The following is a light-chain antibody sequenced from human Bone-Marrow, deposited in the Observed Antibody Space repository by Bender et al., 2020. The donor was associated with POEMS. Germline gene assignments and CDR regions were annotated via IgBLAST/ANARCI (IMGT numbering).Light chain of an antibody. CDR1: SSDIGSHNF. V-gene: IGLV2-23*02. CDR2: EVS. Sequence: QSALTQPASVSGSPGQSISISCTGTSSDIGSHNFVSWYQQHPGKAPRLMIYEVSKRPSGVSNRFSGSKSGNTASLTISGLQAEDEADYYCCSYAGSSTPVVFGGGTKLTVL. CDR3: CSYAGSSTPVV. J-gene: IGLJ2*01.